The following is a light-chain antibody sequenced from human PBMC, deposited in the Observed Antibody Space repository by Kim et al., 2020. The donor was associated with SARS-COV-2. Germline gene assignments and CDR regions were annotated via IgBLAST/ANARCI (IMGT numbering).Light chain of an antibody. V-gene: IGLV3-19*01. CDR1: SLRSYY. J-gene: IGLJ2*01. CDR2: GKN. Sequence: SSEPTQDPAVSVALGQTVRITCQGDSLRSYYASWYQQKPGQAPVLVIYGKNNRPSGIPDRFSGSSSGNTASLIITGAQAEDEAAYYCNSRDSSGNHAVFG. CDR3: NSRDSSGNHAV.